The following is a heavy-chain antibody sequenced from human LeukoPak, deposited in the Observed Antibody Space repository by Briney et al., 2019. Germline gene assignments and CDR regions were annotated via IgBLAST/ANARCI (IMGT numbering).Heavy chain of an antibody. CDR3: ARLSGGISYYFDY. J-gene: IGHJ4*02. Sequence: SETLSLTCTVSGGSISSYYWSWIRQPPGKGLEWIGYIYYSGSTNYNPSLKSRVTISVDTSKNQFSLKLSSVTAADTAVYYCARLSGGISYYFDYWGQGTLVTVSS. V-gene: IGHV4-59*08. CDR1: GGSISSYY. CDR2: IYYSGST. D-gene: IGHD3-10*01.